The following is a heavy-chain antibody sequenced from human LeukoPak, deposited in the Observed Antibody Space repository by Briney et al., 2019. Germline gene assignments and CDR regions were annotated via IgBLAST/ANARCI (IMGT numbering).Heavy chain of an antibody. CDR1: GYTFSSYG. V-gene: IGHV1-18*01. CDR3: ARGYYYDSSGFHSGGEFDY. CDR2: ISAYNGNT. D-gene: IGHD3-22*01. J-gene: IGHJ4*02. Sequence: ASVTVSCTASGYTFSSYGISWVRQAPGQGLEWMGWISAYNGNTNYAQKVQGRVTMTTDTSTSTAYMELRSLRSDDTAVYYCARGYYYDSSGFHSGGEFDYWGQGTLVTVSS.